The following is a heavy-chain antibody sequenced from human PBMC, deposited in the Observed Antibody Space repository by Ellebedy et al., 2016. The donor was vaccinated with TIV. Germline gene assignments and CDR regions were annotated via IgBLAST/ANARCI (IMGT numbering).Heavy chain of an antibody. CDR3: ARSSGWYDY. CDR1: GFTFSSYS. Sequence: GESLKISCAASGFTFSSYSMNWVRQAPGKGLEWASYISSSSSTIYYADSVKGRFTIPRDNAKNSLYLQMNSLRAEDTAVYYCARSSGWYDYWGQGTLVTVPS. D-gene: IGHD6-19*01. J-gene: IGHJ4*02. CDR2: ISSSSSTI. V-gene: IGHV3-48*04.